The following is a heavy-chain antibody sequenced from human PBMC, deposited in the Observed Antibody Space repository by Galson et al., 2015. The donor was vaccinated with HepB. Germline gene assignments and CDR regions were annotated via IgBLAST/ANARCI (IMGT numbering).Heavy chain of an antibody. J-gene: IGHJ4*02. CDR2: IYPGNSDT. CDR3: ASGRDGYNPVFDY. Sequence: QSGAAVIKPGESLTISCKGSGYSFPSYWIGWGRQMHGKGLERIGIIYPGNSDTGYSPSFQSQVTISNDKSTSTAYLQWSSLKDSDTAMYYCASGRDGYNPVFDYWGQGTLVTVSS. CDR1: GYSFPSYW. V-gene: IGHV5-51*03. D-gene: IGHD5-24*01.